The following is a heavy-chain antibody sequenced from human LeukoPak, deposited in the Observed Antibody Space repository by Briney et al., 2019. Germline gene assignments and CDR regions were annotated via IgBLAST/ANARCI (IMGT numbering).Heavy chain of an antibody. CDR2: INHSGST. Sequence: PSETLSLTCAVYGGSFSGYYWSWIRQPPGKGLEWIGEINHSGSTNYNPSLKSRVTISVDTSKNQFSLKLSSVTAADTAVYYCARGADILTGYYFNYCYYGMDVWGKGTTVTVSS. D-gene: IGHD3-9*01. J-gene: IGHJ6*04. CDR1: GGSFSGYY. CDR3: ARGADILTGYYFNYCYYGMDV. V-gene: IGHV4-34*01.